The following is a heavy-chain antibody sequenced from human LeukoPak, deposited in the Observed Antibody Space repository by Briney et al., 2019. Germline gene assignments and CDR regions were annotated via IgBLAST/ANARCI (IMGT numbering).Heavy chain of an antibody. D-gene: IGHD6-19*01. Sequence: SETLFLTCTVSGGSISSSGYYWGWIRQPPGKGLEWIGSIYSSGSTYYNPSLESRITISVDTSKNQFSLKLSSVTAADTAVYYCARGQFGYTSGRYNYWGQGTLVTVSS. V-gene: IGHV4-39*01. CDR2: IYSSGST. CDR1: GGSISSSGYY. J-gene: IGHJ4*02. CDR3: ARGQFGYTSGRYNY.